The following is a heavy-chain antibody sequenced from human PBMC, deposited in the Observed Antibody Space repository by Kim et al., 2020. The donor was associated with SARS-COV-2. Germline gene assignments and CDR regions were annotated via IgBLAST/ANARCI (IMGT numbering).Heavy chain of an antibody. D-gene: IGHD2-2*01. V-gene: IGHV3-15*01. Sequence: YAAPVKGRFTISRDDSKNTLYLQMTSLKTEDTAVYYCTPLGYCTSTSCYPWGQGTLVTVSS. CDR3: TPLGYCTSTSCYP. J-gene: IGHJ5*02.